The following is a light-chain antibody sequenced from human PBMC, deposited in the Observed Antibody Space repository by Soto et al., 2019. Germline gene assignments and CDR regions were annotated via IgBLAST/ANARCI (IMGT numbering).Light chain of an antibody. J-gene: IGLJ2*01. Sequence: QSVLTQPPSVSAAPGQKVTISCSGSSSNIGSNYVSWYQQLPGTAPILLIYDNNKRPSEIPDRFSGSKSGTSATLGITGLQTGDEADYYCVTWDNSLSAVPVLFGGGTKLTVL. V-gene: IGLV1-51*01. CDR2: DNN. CDR1: SSNIGSNY. CDR3: VTWDNSLSAVPVL.